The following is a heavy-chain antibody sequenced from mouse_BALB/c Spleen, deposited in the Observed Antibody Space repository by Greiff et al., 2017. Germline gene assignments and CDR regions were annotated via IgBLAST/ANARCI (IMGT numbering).Heavy chain of an antibody. D-gene: IGHD3-1*01. Sequence: EVKLMESGGGLVQPGGSLKLSCAASGFTFSSYTMSWVRQTPEKRLEWVAYISNGGGSTYYPDTVKGRFTISRDNAKNTLYLQMSSLKSEDTAMYYCARHSSVYAMDYWGQGTSVTVSS. V-gene: IGHV5-12-2*01. CDR2: ISNGGGST. CDR1: GFTFSSYT. J-gene: IGHJ4*01. CDR3: ARHSSVYAMDY.